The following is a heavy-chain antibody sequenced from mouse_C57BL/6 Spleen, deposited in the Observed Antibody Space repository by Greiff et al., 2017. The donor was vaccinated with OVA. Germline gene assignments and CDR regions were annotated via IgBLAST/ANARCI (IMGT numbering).Heavy chain of an antibody. J-gene: IGHJ4*01. V-gene: IGHV1-72*01. CDR2: IDPNSGGT. CDR1: GYTFTSYW. CDR3: ASPSIYYDYSYAMDY. Sequence: QVQLQQPGAELVKPGASVKLSCKASGYTFTSYWMHWVKQRPGRGLEWIGRIDPNSGGTKYNEKFKSKATLTVDKPSSTAYMQRSSLTSEDSAVYYCASPSIYYDYSYAMDYWGQGTSVTVSS. D-gene: IGHD2-4*01.